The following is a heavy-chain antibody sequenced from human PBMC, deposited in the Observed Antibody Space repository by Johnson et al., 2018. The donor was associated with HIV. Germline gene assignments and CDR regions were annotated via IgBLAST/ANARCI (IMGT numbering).Heavy chain of an antibody. Sequence: QVQLVESGGGLVQPGGSLRLSCAASGFTFSNYAIHWVRQAPGKGLEWVAVISYDGSDKYYADSVKGRFTISRDNSKNTLYLEMNSLRAEDTAVYYCARDHSGYDSVTAAFDIWGQGTMVTVSS. D-gene: IGHD5-12*01. CDR3: ARDHSGYDSVTAAFDI. CDR2: ISYDGSDK. CDR1: GFTFSNYA. V-gene: IGHV3-30-3*01. J-gene: IGHJ3*02.